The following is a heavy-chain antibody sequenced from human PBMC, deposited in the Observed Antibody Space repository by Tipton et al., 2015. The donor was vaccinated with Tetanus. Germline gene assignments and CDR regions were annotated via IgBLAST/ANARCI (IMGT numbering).Heavy chain of an antibody. V-gene: IGHV4-59*12. CDR2: IYYTGSA. J-gene: IGHJ5*02. CDR1: GGSMNSYY. D-gene: IGHD6-13*01. CDR3: ARGTWLYTSTYHRHWLDP. Sequence: LRLSCTVSGGSMNSYYWSWIRQPPGKGLEWIGYIYYTGSANYNPSLKSGVTISLDTSKNQFSLTLSSVTAADTAVYYCARGTWLYTSTYHRHWLDPWGQGTLVTVSS.